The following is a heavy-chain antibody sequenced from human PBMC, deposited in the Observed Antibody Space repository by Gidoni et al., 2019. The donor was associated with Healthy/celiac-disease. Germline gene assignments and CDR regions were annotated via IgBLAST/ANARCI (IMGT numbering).Heavy chain of an antibody. V-gene: IGHV3-48*02. D-gene: IGHD3-22*01. CDR1: GFTFRSYS. J-gene: IGHJ6*02. CDR2: ISSSSSTI. CDR3: ARARYYDSSGYYQERFDDYYYGMDV. Sequence: EVQLVESGGGLVQPGGSLRLSCAASGFTFRSYSMNWVRQAPGKGLEWVSYISSSSSTIYYADSVKGRFTISRDNAKNSLYLQMNSLRDEDTAVYYCARARYYDSSGYYQERFDDYYYGMDVWGQGTTVTVSS.